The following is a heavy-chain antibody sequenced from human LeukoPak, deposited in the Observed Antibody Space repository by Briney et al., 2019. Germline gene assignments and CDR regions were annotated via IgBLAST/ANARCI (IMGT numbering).Heavy chain of an antibody. D-gene: IGHD3-9*01. CDR2: ISAYNGNT. CDR3: ARVGAEVRYFDWYERNHGMDV. CDR1: GYTFTSYG. J-gene: IGHJ6*02. V-gene: IGHV1-18*01. Sequence: HWASVNVSCKASGYTFTSYGISWVRQAPGQGLEWMGWISAYNGNTNYAQKLQGRVTMTTDTSTSTACMELRSLRSDDTAVYYCARVGAEVRYFDWYERNHGMDVWGQGTTVTVSS.